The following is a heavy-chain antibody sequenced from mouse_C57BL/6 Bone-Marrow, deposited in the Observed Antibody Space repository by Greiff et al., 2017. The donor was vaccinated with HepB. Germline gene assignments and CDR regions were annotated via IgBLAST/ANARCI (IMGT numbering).Heavy chain of an antibody. Sequence: QVQLQQSGPGLVQPSQSLSITCTVSGFSLTSYGVHWVRQSPGKGLEWLGVIWRGGSTDYNAAFMSRLSITKDNSKSQVFFKMNSLQADDTAIYYCAKMFCSRYDNYEGDYWGQGTSVTVSS. CDR1: GFSLTSYG. D-gene: IGHD2-10*02. CDR2: IWRGGST. V-gene: IGHV2-5*01. CDR3: AKMFCSRYDNYEGDY. J-gene: IGHJ4*01.